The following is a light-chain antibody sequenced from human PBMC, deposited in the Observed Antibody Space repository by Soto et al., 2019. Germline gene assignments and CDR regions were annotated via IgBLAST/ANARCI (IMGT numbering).Light chain of an antibody. CDR1: QTISSDY. CDR3: QRYGISPT. CDR2: GAA. J-gene: IGKJ1*01. Sequence: EILLTQSPGTLSLSPGERATLSCRASQTISSDYLAWYQQKPGQAPRLLIFGAATRAADIPDRFSGSGSGTDFTLTISRLEPEDFAVYFCQRYGISPTLGQGTQVEIK. V-gene: IGKV3-20*01.